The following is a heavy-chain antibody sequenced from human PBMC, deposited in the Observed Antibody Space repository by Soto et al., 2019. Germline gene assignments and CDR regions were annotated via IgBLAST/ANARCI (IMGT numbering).Heavy chain of an antibody. CDR2: MNPNRGNT. Sequence: ASVKVSCKASGYTLTSYDGNWVRQATGQGLEWMGWMNPNRGNTGYAQKFQGRVTMTRNTSISTAYMELSSLRSEDTAVYYCATHHPGAKPDIVVVPAAMAGAFDIWGQGTMLTVSS. CDR3: ATHHPGAKPDIVVVPAAMAGAFDI. V-gene: IGHV1-8*01. D-gene: IGHD2-2*01. J-gene: IGHJ3*02. CDR1: GYTLTSYD.